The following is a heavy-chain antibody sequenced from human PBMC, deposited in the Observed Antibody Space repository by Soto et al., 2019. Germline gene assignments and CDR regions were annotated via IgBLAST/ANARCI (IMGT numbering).Heavy chain of an antibody. V-gene: IGHV5-51*01. CDR2: IYPGDSDT. CDR1: GCSVTSYW. J-gene: IGHJ6*03. CDR3: ARLVPMVRGVIGYYYYYMDV. D-gene: IGHD3-10*01. Sequence: EAVKSSGKGCGCSVTSYWIGWVRQMPGKGLEWMGIIYPGDSDTRYSPSFQGQVTISADKSISTAYLQWSSLKASDTAMYYCARLVPMVRGVIGYYYYYMDVWGKGTTVTVSS.